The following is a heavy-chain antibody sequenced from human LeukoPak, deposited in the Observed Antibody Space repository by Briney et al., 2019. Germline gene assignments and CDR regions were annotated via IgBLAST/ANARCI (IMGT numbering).Heavy chain of an antibody. J-gene: IGHJ4*02. CDR2: IIPIFGTA. Sequence: ASVKVSCKASGGTFSSYAISWVRQAPGQGLEWMGGIIPIFGTANYAQKFQGRVTITTDESTSTAYMELRSLRSDDTAVYYCARKHDEFEANSSSDYWGQGTLVTVSS. CDR1: GGTFSSYA. D-gene: IGHD6-6*01. CDR3: ARKHDEFEANSSSDY. V-gene: IGHV1-69*05.